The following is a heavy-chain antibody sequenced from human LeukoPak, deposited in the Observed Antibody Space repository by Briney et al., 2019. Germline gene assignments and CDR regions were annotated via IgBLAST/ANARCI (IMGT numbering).Heavy chain of an antibody. D-gene: IGHD6-19*01. CDR1: GYSFTSYW. CDR3: ARLGCWVPGYSSGWCSDYYFDN. J-gene: IGHJ4*02. CDR2: VYPGDSDT. V-gene: IGHV5-51*01. Sequence: GESLKISCKGSGYSFTSYWIGWVRQMPGKGLEWMGIVYPGDSDTRYSTSFEGQVTISGDKSISTAYLQWSSLKASDSAIYYCARLGCWVPGYSSGWCSDYYFDNWGQGTLVTVSS.